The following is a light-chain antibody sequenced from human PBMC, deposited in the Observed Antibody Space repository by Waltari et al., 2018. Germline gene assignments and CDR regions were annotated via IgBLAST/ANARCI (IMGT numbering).Light chain of an antibody. Sequence: DIVMTQSPATLSVSPGERATLSCRASQSVGTTLAWYQQRPGPAPRLPLYGPSSRATGIPARFSGSGSGTDFTLTINSLQPEDFALYYCQQYHNWPPWAFGQGTKVEIK. CDR3: QQYHNWPPWA. CDR2: GPS. CDR1: QSVGTT. V-gene: IGKV3-15*01. J-gene: IGKJ1*01.